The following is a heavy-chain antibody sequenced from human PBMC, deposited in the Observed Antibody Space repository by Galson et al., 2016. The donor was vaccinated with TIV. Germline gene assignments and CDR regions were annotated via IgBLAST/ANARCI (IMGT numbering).Heavy chain of an antibody. CDR2: IYESGTT. D-gene: IGHD4-17*01. J-gene: IGHJ6*02. CDR3: IREGSTVTMHHYFGMDV. CDR1: GSSIKSGYF. Sequence: ETLSLTCVVSGSSIKSGYFWGWIRQPPGKGLQWIGSIYESGTTYSNPSLKSRLTMSVDTSKNQFSLKLSSVTAADTAVYYCIREGSTVTMHHYFGMDVWGQGTSVTVSS. V-gene: IGHV4-38-2*02.